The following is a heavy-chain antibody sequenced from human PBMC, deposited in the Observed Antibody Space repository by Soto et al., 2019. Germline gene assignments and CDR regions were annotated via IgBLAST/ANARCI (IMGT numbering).Heavy chain of an antibody. CDR2: IYYSGST. J-gene: IGHJ5*02. Sequence: PSDTLSLTCTVSGGSISIGDYYWSWIRQPPGKGLEWIGYIYYSGSTYYNPSLKSRVTISVDTSKNQFSLKLSSVTAADTAVYYCARVGDGSGYYLQDNWFDPWGQGTLVTVSS. CDR1: GGSISIGDYY. CDR3: ARVGDGSGYYLQDNWFDP. D-gene: IGHD3-22*01. V-gene: IGHV4-30-4*02.